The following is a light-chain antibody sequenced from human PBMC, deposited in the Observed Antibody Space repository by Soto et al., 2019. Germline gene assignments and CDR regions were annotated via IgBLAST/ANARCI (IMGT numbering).Light chain of an antibody. CDR1: QSVSSTY. V-gene: IGKV3-20*01. CDR3: HHYGNSPPFT. J-gene: IGKJ2*01. Sequence: EIVLTQSPGTLSLSPGERVTLFCRASQSVSSTYLVWYQQKPGQAPRLLIYGTSSRATGIPDRFSGSGSGTDFTLTISRLEPEDFAVYYCHHYGNSPPFTFGQGTKLEMK. CDR2: GTS.